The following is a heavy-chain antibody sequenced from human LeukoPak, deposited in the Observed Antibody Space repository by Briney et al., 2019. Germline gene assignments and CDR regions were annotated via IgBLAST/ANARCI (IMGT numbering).Heavy chain of an antibody. CDR1: GFTVSSNY. D-gene: IGHD3-22*01. J-gene: IGHJ4*02. CDR2: IYSGGST. V-gene: IGHV3-53*01. CDR3: ASGLFSGYYDSSGYYYYPFDY. Sequence: GGSLRLSCAASGFTVSSNYMSWVRQAPGKGLEWVSVIYSGGSTYYADSVKGRFTISRDNSKNTLYLQMNSLRAEDTAVYYCASGLFSGYYDSSGYYYYPFDYWGQGTLVTVSS.